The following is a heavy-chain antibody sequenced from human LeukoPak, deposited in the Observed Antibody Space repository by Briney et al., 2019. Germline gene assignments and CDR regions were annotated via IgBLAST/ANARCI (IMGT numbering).Heavy chain of an antibody. CDR1: GFTFSSSG. D-gene: IGHD2-15*01. CDR3: ATGGYTTWFDP. J-gene: IGHJ5*02. CDR2: IRTNSRDT. Sequence: GGSLRLSCAASGFTFSSSGMHWVRQSPGKGLEWVSNIRTNSRDTYYADAVKGRFTISRDNSKNTLYLEMNSLRAEDTAVYYCATGGYTTWFDPWGQGTLVTVSS. V-gene: IGHV3-23*01.